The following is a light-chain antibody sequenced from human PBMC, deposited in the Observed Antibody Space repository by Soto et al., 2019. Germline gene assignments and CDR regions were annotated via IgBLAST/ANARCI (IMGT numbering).Light chain of an antibody. CDR1: QSVSSSY. CDR2: GAS. V-gene: IGKV3-20*01. Sequence: EIVLTQSPGTLSLSPGERATLSCRASQSVSSSYLAWYQQKPGQAPRLLIYGASSRADGIPDRFSGSWSGTDFTLTISRLEPEDFAVYYCQQYGSSPWTFGQGTKVEIK. CDR3: QQYGSSPWT. J-gene: IGKJ1*01.